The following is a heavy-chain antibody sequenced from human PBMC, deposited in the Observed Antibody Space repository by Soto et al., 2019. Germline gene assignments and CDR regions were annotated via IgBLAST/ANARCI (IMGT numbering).Heavy chain of an antibody. D-gene: IGHD5-12*01. CDR2: INPKSGGS. CDR3: AKANSGDDDEFDY. Sequence: ASAKVSCKASGYTFTGYYMHWVRQAPGQGLEWMGWINPKSGGSSYAQKFQGRVTMTRDTSSSSAYMELSSLRSDDTAVYYCAKANSGDDDEFDYWGQGTPVTVSS. V-gene: IGHV1-2*02. CDR1: GYTFTGYY. J-gene: IGHJ4*02.